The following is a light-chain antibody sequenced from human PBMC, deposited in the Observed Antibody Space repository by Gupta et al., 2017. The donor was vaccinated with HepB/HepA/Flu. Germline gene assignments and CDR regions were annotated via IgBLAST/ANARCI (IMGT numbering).Light chain of an antibody. J-gene: IGLJ3*02. CDR2: YKSDSDK. CDR1: SGLNVGPYR. Sequence: QAVLPPPSSLFASPGASASLTCTLRSGLNVGPYRIYWYQQRPGSPPQYLLRYKSDSDKQQGSGVPSRFSGSKDASANAGILLISGLQAEDEADYYCMIWHSSAWVFGGGTKLTVL. V-gene: IGLV5-45*02. CDR3: MIWHSSAWV.